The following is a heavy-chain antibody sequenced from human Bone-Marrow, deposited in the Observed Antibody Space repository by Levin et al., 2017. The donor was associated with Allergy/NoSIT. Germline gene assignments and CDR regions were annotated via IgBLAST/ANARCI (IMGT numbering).Heavy chain of an antibody. CDR1: GFTFSDYY. J-gene: IGHJ4*02. D-gene: IGHD3-3*01. V-gene: IGHV3-11*01. Sequence: GGSLRLSCAASGFTFSDYYMSWIRQAPGKGLEWVSYISSSGSTIYYADSVKGRFTISRDNAKNSLYLQMNSLRAEDTAVYYCARELVWSGYRSNFDYWGQGTLVTVSS. CDR2: ISSSGSTI. CDR3: ARELVWSGYRSNFDY.